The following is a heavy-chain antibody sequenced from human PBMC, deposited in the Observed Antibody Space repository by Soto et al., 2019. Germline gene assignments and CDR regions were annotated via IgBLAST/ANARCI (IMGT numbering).Heavy chain of an antibody. CDR2: INAGNGNT. CDR3: ARSIVVVTALDY. J-gene: IGHJ4*02. Sequence: QVQLVQSGAEEKKPGASVKVSCKASGYTFTSYAMHWVRQAPGQRLEWMGWINAGNGNTKYSQKFQGRVTITRDTSPSPAYMELSSLRSEDTAVYYCARSIVVVTALDYWGQGTLVTVSS. V-gene: IGHV1-3*05. D-gene: IGHD2-21*02. CDR1: GYTFTSYA.